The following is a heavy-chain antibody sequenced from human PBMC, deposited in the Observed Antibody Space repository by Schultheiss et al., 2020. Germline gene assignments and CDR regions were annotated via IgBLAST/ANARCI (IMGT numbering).Heavy chain of an antibody. V-gene: IGHV4-31*03. J-gene: IGHJ6*02. CDR3: ARDPRGFDGMDV. CDR2: IYYSGST. Sequence: SATLSLTCTVSGGSISSAAYYWSWIRQHPGKGLQWIGYIYYSGSTYYNPSLKSRVTISVDTSKNQFSLKLSSVTAADTAVYYCARDPRGFDGMDVWGQGTTVTVSS. CDR1: GGSISSAAYY.